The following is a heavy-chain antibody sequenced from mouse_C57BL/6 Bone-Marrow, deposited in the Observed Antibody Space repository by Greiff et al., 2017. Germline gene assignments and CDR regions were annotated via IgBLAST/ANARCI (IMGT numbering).Heavy chain of an antibody. V-gene: IGHV1-81*01. CDR3: ARGGYYGVFAY. CDR2: IYPRSGNT. CDR1: GYTFTSYG. D-gene: IGHD1-1*01. J-gene: IGHJ3*01. Sequence: VKLQESGAELARPGASVKLSCKASGYTFTSYGISWVKQRTGQGLEWIGEIYPRSGNTYYNEKFKGKATLTADKSSSTAYMELRSLTSEDSAVYFCARGGYYGVFAYWGQGTLVTVSA.